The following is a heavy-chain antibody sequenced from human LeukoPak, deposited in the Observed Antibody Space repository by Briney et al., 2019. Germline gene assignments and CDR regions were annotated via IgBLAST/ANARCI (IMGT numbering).Heavy chain of an antibody. J-gene: IGHJ4*02. Sequence: PSETLSLTCTVSGGSISSYYWTWIRQPPGKGLEWIGYISYSGSTNYNPSLKSRVTISVDTSKNQFPLKLSSVTAADTAVYYCARGYSSGFLDYWGPGTLVTVSS. CDR3: ARGYSSGFLDY. CDR2: ISYSGST. CDR1: GGSISSYY. V-gene: IGHV4-59*01. D-gene: IGHD6-19*01.